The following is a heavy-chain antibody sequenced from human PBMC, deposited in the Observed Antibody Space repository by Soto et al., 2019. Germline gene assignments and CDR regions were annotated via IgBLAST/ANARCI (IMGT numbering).Heavy chain of an antibody. CDR2: ISSSGSTI. CDR3: ARDSVYYYGSGSYWGWFDP. Sequence: GGSLRLSCAASGFTFSDYYMSWIRQAPGKGLEWVSYISSSGSTIYYADSVKGRFTISRDNAKNSLYLQMNSLRAEDTAVYYCARDSVYYYGSGSYWGWFDPWGQGTLVTVSS. D-gene: IGHD3-10*01. CDR1: GFTFSDYY. J-gene: IGHJ5*02. V-gene: IGHV3-11*01.